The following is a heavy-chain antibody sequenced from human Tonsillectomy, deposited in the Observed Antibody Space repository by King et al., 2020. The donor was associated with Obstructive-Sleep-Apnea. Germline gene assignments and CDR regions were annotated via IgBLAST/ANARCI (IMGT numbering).Heavy chain of an antibody. CDR1: GFTFSSYS. CDR2: ISSSSSYI. CDR3: ARALRIAAAALRGAFDI. D-gene: IGHD6-13*01. J-gene: IGHJ3*02. V-gene: IGHV3-21*01. Sequence: QLVQSGGGLVKPGGSLRLSCAASGFTFSSYSMNWVRQAPGKGLEWVSSISSSSSYIYYADSVKGRFTISRDNAKNSLYLQMNSLRAEDTAVYYCARALRIAAAALRGAFDIWGQGTMVTVSS.